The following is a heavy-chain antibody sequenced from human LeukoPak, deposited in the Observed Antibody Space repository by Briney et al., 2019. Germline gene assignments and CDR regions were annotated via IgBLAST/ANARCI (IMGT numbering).Heavy chain of an antibody. CDR2: IDPSDSYT. CDR3: ARHVRYSYGYGY. D-gene: IGHD5-18*01. CDR1: GYSFTSYW. Sequence: GESLKISCKGSGYSFTSYWISWVRQMPGKGLEWMGRIDPSDSYTNHSPSFQGHVTISADKSISTAYLQWSSLKASDTAVYYCARHVRYSYGYGYWGQGTLVTVSS. V-gene: IGHV5-10-1*01. J-gene: IGHJ4*02.